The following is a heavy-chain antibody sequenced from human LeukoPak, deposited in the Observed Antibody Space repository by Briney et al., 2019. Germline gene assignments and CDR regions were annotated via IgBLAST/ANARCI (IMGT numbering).Heavy chain of an antibody. CDR3: ARVFEYSTSRGYFDY. V-gene: IGHV3-53*01. Sequence: GGSLRLSCAGSGFIVSNNYMNWVRQAPGKGLEWVSLLYSAGATYYADSVKGRFTISRDNSRNTLYLQMNSLTAEDTAVYYCARVFEYSTSRGYFDYWGQGTLVTVSS. D-gene: IGHD6-6*01. CDR2: LYSAGAT. CDR1: GFIVSNNY. J-gene: IGHJ4*02.